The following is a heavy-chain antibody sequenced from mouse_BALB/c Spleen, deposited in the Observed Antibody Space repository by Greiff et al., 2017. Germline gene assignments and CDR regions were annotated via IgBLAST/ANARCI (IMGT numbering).Heavy chain of an antibody. J-gene: IGHJ4*01. CDR2: ICRYNGAT. CDR3: ERRRGWDGAMDY. Sequence: VQLQQSGPELVKPGASVKISCKASGYSFTGYYMHWVKQSHGQRLEWIGYICRYNGATSYNQKFKGKATLTADTSSSTAYMQLNSLTSEDSAVYFYERRRGWDGAMDYWGQGTSVTVSS. V-gene: IGHV1S30*01. CDR1: GYSFTGYY. D-gene: IGHD4-1*01.